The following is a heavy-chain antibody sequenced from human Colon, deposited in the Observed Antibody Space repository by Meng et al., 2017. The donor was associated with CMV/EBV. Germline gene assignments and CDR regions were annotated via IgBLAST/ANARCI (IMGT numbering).Heavy chain of an antibody. CDR1: GFTFSTYW. CDR3: AREQLVGDTFDY. D-gene: IGHD3-10*01. CDR2: IKQDGSEN. Sequence: GESLKISCAASGFTFSTYWMSWVRQAPGKGLEWVANIKQDGSENYYVDSAKGRFTISRDNAKNSLYLQMNSLRAEDTAVYYCAREQLVGDTFDYWGQGTLVTVSS. J-gene: IGHJ4*02. V-gene: IGHV3-7*01.